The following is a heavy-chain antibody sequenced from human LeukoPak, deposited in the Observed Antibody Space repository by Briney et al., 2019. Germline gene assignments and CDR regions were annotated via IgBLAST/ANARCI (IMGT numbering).Heavy chain of an antibody. CDR3: ARDGRRDSDAFDI. V-gene: IGHV3-11*04. Sequence: GGSLRLSCAASGFTFSDYYMSWICQAPGKGLEWVSYISNSGSTIYYADSVKGRFTSSRDNAKNSLYLQMNSLRAEDTAVYYCARDGRRDSDAFDIWGQGTMVTVSS. CDR1: GFTFSDYY. CDR2: ISNSGSTI. D-gene: IGHD1-1*01. J-gene: IGHJ3*02.